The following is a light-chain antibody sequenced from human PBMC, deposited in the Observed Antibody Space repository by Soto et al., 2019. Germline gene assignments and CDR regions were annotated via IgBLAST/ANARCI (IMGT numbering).Light chain of an antibody. Sequence: SYELTQPPSVSVSPGQTASITCSGDKLGDKYACWYQQKPGQXPXXVIXXXXXXPSXXXXRXXXXXXXXXXXXXXSGTQAMDEADYYCQAWDSSTGVFGGGTKLTVL. CDR1: KLGDKY. V-gene: IGLV3-1*01. J-gene: IGLJ2*01. CDR2: XXX. CDR3: QAWDSSTGV.